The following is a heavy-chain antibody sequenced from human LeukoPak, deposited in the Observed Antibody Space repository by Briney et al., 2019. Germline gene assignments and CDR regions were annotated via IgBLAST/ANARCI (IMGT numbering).Heavy chain of an antibody. CDR1: GFTFSSHA. J-gene: IGHJ4*02. Sequence: GGSLRLSCAASGFTFSSHALHWVRQAPGKGLEWVATIKPDGTEKYYVDSVKGRFTISRDNARNSLYLQMDSLRAEDTAVYYCARDASAYYWGQGTLITVSS. CDR2: IKPDGTEK. V-gene: IGHV3-7*01. CDR3: ARDASAYY. D-gene: IGHD3-3*01.